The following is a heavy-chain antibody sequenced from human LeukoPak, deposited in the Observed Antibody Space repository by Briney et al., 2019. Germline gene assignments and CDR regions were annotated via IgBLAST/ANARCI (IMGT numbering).Heavy chain of an antibody. V-gene: IGHV3-7*01. Sequence: GGSLRLSCAVSGFTFSSYWMSWVRQAPGKGLEWVANIKQDGSEKYYVDSVKGRFTISRDNAKNSLYLQMNSLRAEDTAMYYCARSSILGSTDYWGQGTLDTVSP. CDR2: IKQDGSEK. CDR1: GFTFSSYW. D-gene: IGHD3-3*01. J-gene: IGHJ4*02. CDR3: ARSSILGSTDY.